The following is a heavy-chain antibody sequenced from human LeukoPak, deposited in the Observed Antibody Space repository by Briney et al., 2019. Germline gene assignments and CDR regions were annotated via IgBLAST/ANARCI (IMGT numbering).Heavy chain of an antibody. D-gene: IGHD1-26*01. Sequence: GGSLRLSCAASGFTFSSSAMSWVRQAPGKGLEWVSGISGRDGSTYYADSVKGRFTIFRDNSKNTLFLQMNSLRAEDTAVYYCAKAGSIRFDYWGQGTLVTVSS. CDR3: AKAGSIRFDY. CDR1: GFTFSSSA. J-gene: IGHJ4*02. V-gene: IGHV3-23*01. CDR2: ISGRDGST.